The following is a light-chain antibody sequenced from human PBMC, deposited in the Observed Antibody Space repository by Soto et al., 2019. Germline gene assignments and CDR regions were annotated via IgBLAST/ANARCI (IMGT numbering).Light chain of an antibody. Sequence: YELTQPPSVSVAPGKTARITCGGNNIGSKSVHWYQQKPGQAPVLVIYYDSDRPSGIPERFSGSNSGNTATLTISRVEAGDEADYYCQVWDSSSDHRVFGGGTQLTVL. CDR1: NIGSKS. V-gene: IGLV3-21*04. CDR3: QVWDSSSDHRV. J-gene: IGLJ3*02. CDR2: YDS.